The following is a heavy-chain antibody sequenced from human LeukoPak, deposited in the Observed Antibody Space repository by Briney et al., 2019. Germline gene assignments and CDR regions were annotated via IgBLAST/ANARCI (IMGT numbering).Heavy chain of an antibody. CDR1: GFTFSSYW. Sequence: GGSLRLSCAASGFTFSSYWMHWVRQAPGKGLVWVSRINTDGTSTSYADSVKGRFTISRDNAKNTLYLQMSSLRAEDTAVYYCVPGVTVAGTGYFQHWGQGTLVTVSS. CDR2: INTDGTST. D-gene: IGHD6-19*01. J-gene: IGHJ1*01. V-gene: IGHV3-74*01. CDR3: VPGVTVAGTGYFQH.